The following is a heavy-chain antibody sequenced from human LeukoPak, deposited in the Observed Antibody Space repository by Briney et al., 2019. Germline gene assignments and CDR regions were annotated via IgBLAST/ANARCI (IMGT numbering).Heavy chain of an antibody. V-gene: IGHV3-23*01. J-gene: IGHJ6*02. Sequence: GGSLRLSCAASGFTFSSYVMSWVRQAPGKGLEWVSSISNSGGSTYYADSVKGRFTISRDNSKNTLYLQMNSLRAEDTAVYYCARDQGDYYYYGMDVWGQGTTVTVSS. CDR3: ARDQGDYYYYGMDV. CDR1: GFTFSSYV. CDR2: ISNSGGST. D-gene: IGHD3-10*01.